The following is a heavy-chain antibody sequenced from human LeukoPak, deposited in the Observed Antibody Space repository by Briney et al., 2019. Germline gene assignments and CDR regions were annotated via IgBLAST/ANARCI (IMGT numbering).Heavy chain of an antibody. CDR2: ISGSGGST. J-gene: IGHJ4*02. CDR3: AVATVVLYYFDY. D-gene: IGHD2-21*01. CDR1: GFTFSSYA. V-gene: IGHV3-23*01. Sequence: PGGSLRLSCVASGFTFSSYAMSWVRQAPGKGLEWVSAISGSGGSTYYADSVKGRFTIPRDNSKNTLYLQMNSLRAEDTAVYYCAVATVVLYYFDYWGQGTLVTVSS.